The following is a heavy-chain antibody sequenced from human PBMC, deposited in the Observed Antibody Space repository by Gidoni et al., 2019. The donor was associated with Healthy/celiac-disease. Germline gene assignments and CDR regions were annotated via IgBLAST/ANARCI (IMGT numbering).Heavy chain of an antibody. CDR1: GYSFTSYW. J-gene: IGHJ5*02. CDR3: ARQLVVAGPNQYNWFDP. V-gene: IGHV5-51*01. Sequence: EVQLVQSGAEVKKPGESLKISCKGSGYSFTSYWIGWVRQMPGKGLEWMGIIYPGDSDTRYSPSFQGQVTISADKSISTAYLQWSSLKASDTAMYYCARQLVVAGPNQYNWFDPWGQGTLVTVSS. D-gene: IGHD6-19*01. CDR2: IYPGDSDT.